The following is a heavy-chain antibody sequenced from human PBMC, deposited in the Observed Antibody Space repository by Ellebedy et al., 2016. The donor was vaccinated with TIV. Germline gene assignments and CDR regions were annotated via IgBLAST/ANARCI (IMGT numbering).Heavy chain of an antibody. D-gene: IGHD2-15*01. CDR1: GGPISNYY. CDR3: ARDGHLHYSDSFDI. J-gene: IGHJ3*02. Sequence: LRLSXTASGGPISNYYWNWIRQPAGEGLDWIGRVHTSGTPNYKPSLKSRVTMSIDKSKNQFSLKLTSVTAADTAMYFCARDGHLHYSDSFDIWGHGTTVVVSS. CDR2: VHTSGTP. V-gene: IGHV4-4*07.